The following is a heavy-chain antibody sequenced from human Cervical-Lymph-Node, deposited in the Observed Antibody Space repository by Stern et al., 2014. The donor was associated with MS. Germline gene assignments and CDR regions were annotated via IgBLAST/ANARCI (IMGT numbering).Heavy chain of an antibody. CDR2: ISSSSSYI. CDR3: ATHQLLASPPTYNWFDP. Sequence: EMQLVESGGGLVKPGGSLRLSCAASGFTFSSYSMNWVRQAPGKGLEWVSSISSSSSYIYYADSVKGRFTISRDNAKNSLYLQMNSLRAEDTAVYYCATHQLLASPPTYNWFDPWGQGTLVTVSS. D-gene: IGHD2-2*01. J-gene: IGHJ5*02. CDR1: GFTFSSYS. V-gene: IGHV3-21*01.